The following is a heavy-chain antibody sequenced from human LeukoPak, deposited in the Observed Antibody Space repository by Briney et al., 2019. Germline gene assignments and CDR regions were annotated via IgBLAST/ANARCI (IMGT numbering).Heavy chain of an antibody. Sequence: ASVKVSCKASGYTLTSYGISWVRQAPGQGLEWMGWISAYNGNTNYAQKLHGRVTMTTDTSTSTAYMELRSLRSNDTAVYYCARAFMYYYRSGSYLTYWGQGTLVTVSS. CDR2: ISAYNGNT. V-gene: IGHV1-18*01. CDR3: ARAFMYYYRSGSYLTY. J-gene: IGHJ4*02. D-gene: IGHD3-10*01. CDR1: GYTLTSYG.